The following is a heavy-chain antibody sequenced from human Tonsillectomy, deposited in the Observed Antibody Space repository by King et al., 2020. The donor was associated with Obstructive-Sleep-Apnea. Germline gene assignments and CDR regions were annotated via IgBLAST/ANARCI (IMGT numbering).Heavy chain of an antibody. V-gene: IGHV2-5*02. J-gene: IGHJ4*02. D-gene: IGHD2-2*01. CDR1: GFSLSTSGVG. Sequence: TLKESGPTLVKPTQTLTLTCTFSGFSLSTSGVGVAWIRQPPGKALEWLALIYWDDEKRYSPSLKSRVTITKDTSKNQVVLTMTNMDPVDTATYYCAHRRSRTYYFDYWGQGTLVTVSS. CDR2: IYWDDEK. CDR3: AHRRSRTYYFDY.